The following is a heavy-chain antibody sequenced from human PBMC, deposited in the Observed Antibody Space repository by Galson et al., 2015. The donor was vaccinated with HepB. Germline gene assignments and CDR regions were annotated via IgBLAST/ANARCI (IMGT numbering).Heavy chain of an antibody. J-gene: IGHJ4*02. Sequence: SLRLSCAASGFTVSSNYMGWVRQAPGKGLEWVSVIYSGGSTYYADSVKGRFTISRHNSKNTLYLQMNSLRAEDTAVYYCARAPTSYDFWSGYHYYFDYWGQGTLVTVSS. CDR3: ARAPTSYDFWSGYHYYFDY. CDR2: IYSGGST. CDR1: GFTVSSNY. D-gene: IGHD3-3*01. V-gene: IGHV3-53*04.